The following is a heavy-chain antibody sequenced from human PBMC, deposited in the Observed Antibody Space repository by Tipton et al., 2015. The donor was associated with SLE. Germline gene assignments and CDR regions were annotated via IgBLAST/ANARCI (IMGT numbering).Heavy chain of an antibody. D-gene: IGHD5-24*01. CDR2: IYYRETT. CDR1: YGSIRGYY. Sequence: TLSLTCTVSYGSIRGYYWSWIRQPPGKGLEWIGYIYYRETTNYNPSLKSRVTISVYTSKNQFSLKVSSVTAADTAVYYCAREQWLQSAPFDYWVQGTLVTVAS. V-gene: IGHV4-59*12. J-gene: IGHJ4*01. CDR3: AREQWLQSAPFDY.